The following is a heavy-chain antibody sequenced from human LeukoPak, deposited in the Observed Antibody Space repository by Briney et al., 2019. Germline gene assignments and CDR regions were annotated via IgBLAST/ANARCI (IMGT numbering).Heavy chain of an antibody. D-gene: IGHD6-19*01. CDR3: ATSGWYLLPGVY. V-gene: IGHV4-34*01. CDR2: INHSGST. Sequence: PSETLSLTCAVYGGSFSGYYWSWIRQPPGKGLEWIGEINHSGSTNYNPSLKSRVTISVDTSKNQFSLKLSSVTAADTAVYYCATSGWYLLPGVYWGQGTLVTVSS. J-gene: IGHJ4*02. CDR1: GGSFSGYY.